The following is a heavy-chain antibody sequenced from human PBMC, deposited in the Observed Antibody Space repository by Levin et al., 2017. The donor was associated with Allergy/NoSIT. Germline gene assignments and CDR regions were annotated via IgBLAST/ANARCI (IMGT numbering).Heavy chain of an antibody. CDR3: AREVRPYDFWSGSRDV. CDR2: ISYDGSNK. D-gene: IGHD3-3*01. V-gene: IGHV3-30-3*01. CDR1: GFTFSSYA. Sequence: GGSLRLSCAASGFTFSSYAMHWVRQAPGKGLEWVAVISYDGSNKYYADSVKGRFTISRDNSKNTLYLQMNSLRAEDTAVYYCAREVRPYDFWSGSRDVWGQGTTVTVSS. J-gene: IGHJ6*02.